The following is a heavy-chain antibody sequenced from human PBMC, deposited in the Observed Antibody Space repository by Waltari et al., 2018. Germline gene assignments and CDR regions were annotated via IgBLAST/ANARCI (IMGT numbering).Heavy chain of an antibody. V-gene: IGHV2-70*15. Sequence: QVTLRESGPALVKPTQTLTLTCTFSGFSLSSSGMCVSWIRQPPGKALEWLARIDWDDDTYYRTSLKTILTISKDTSKNQVVLTMTNMDPVDTATYYCARIRFSGNYLTGAYYYHGMDVWGQGTTVTVSS. CDR2: IDWDDDT. CDR1: GFSLSSSGMC. CDR3: ARIRFSGNYLTGAYYYHGMDV. D-gene: IGHD1-26*01. J-gene: IGHJ6*02.